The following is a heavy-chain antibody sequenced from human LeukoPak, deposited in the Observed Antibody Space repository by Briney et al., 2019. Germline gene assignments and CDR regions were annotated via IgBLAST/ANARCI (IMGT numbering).Heavy chain of an antibody. J-gene: IGHJ5*02. CDR2: ISGSGGRT. D-gene: IGHD6-19*01. V-gene: IGHV3-23*01. Sequence: GGSLRLSCAASGFTFSSYAMNWVRQAPEKGLEWVSAISGSGGRTYYADSVKGRFTISRDNSKNTLYLQMNSLRAEDTAVYHCARNLAVAGIGGNWFDPWGQGTLVTVSS. CDR3: ARNLAVAGIGGNWFDP. CDR1: GFTFSSYA.